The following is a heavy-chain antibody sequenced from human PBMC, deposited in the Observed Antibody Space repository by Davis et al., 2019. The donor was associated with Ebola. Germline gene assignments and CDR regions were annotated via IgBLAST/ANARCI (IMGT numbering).Heavy chain of an antibody. Sequence: MPSETLSLTCAVYGGTFSGYYWSWIRQSPGKGLEWIGEIIDSGNANYNPSLKSRVTVSVDTSKNQFSLMMRSLTAADTAVYYCARHVVVPEYGMDVWGQGTTVTVSS. J-gene: IGHJ6*02. CDR1: GGTFSGYY. CDR2: IIDSGNA. D-gene: IGHD2-2*01. V-gene: IGHV4-34*12. CDR3: ARHVVVPEYGMDV.